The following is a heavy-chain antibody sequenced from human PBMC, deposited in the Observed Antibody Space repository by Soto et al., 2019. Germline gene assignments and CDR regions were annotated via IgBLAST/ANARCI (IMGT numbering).Heavy chain of an antibody. V-gene: IGHV1-46*01. Sequence: ASVKVSCKASGYTFTSYYMHWLRQAPGQGLEWIGIINPSGGSTSYAQKFQGRVTMTRDTSTSTVYMELSSLRSEDTAVYYCARGLGVGATGTAYYYYYGLDVWGQGTTVTVSS. D-gene: IGHD1-26*01. CDR2: INPSGGST. CDR1: GYTFTSYY. J-gene: IGHJ6*02. CDR3: ARGLGVGATGTAYYYYYGLDV.